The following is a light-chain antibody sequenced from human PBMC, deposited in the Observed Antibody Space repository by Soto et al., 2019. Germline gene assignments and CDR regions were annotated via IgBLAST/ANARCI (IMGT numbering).Light chain of an antibody. CDR1: QSISRW. V-gene: IGKV1-5*03. Sequence: DIQMTQSPSTLSASVGDRVTITCRASQSISRWLALYQQKPGKAPKLLIDKASNLKSGVPSRFSGSGSGTEFTLTISSLQPDDFATYYCQQYNNYRTFGQGTKVEIK. CDR3: QQYNNYRT. J-gene: IGKJ1*01. CDR2: KAS.